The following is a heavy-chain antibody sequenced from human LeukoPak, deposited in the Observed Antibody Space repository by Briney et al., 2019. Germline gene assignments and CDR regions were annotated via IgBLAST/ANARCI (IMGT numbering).Heavy chain of an antibody. CDR1: GFTFSSYE. D-gene: IGHD3-9*01. Sequence: GGSLRLSCAASGFTFSSYEMNWVRQAPGKGLEWVSYISSSGSTIYYADSVKGRFTISRDNAKNSLYLQMNSLRVEDTALYYCAKGVGYDILTASPSSWGQGTPVTVSS. V-gene: IGHV3-48*03. CDR2: ISSSGSTI. CDR3: AKGVGYDILTASPSS. J-gene: IGHJ5*02.